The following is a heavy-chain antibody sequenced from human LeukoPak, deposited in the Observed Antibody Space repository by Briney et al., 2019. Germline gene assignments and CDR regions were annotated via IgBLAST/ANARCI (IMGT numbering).Heavy chain of an antibody. V-gene: IGHV3-23*01. CDR2: ISGSGGST. J-gene: IGHJ4*02. CDR3: VRDRDSTGYYDY. Sequence: GGSLRLSCAASGFTFSSYGMSWVRQAPGKGLEWVSVISGSGGSTYYAASVKGRFTISRDNSKNTLYLQTNSLRAEDTALYYCVRDRDSTGYYDYWGQGTLVTVSS. D-gene: IGHD3-22*01. CDR1: GFTFSSYG.